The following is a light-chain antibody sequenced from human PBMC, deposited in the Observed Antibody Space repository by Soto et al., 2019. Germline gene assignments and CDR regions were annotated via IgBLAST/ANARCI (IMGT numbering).Light chain of an antibody. J-gene: IGKJ4*01. CDR3: QQYGRSPST. CDR1: QSVSNY. Sequence: EVVLTQSPATVSLSPGERATLSCRASQSVSNYLAWYQQKPGQAPRIIIFGASGRATGIPDRFSGSGSGTDFTLAISRLEPEDFAVYYCQQYGRSPSTFGGGTKVDIK. V-gene: IGKV3-20*01. CDR2: GAS.